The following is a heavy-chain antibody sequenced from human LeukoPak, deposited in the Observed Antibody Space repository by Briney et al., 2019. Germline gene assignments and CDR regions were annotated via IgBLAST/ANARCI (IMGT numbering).Heavy chain of an antibody. CDR1: GFTFSSYG. Sequence: GGSLRLSCAASGFTFSSYGMHWVRQAPGKGLEWVAVIWYDGSNKYYAGSVKGRFTISRDNSKNTLYLQMNSLRAEDTAVYYCAKDRRPYSSGWFVDYWGQGTLVTVSS. CDR3: AKDRRPYSSGWFVDY. D-gene: IGHD6-19*01. V-gene: IGHV3-33*06. J-gene: IGHJ4*02. CDR2: IWYDGSNK.